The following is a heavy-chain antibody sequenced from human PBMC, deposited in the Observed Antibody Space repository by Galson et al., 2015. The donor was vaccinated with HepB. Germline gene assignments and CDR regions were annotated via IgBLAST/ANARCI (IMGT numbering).Heavy chain of an antibody. V-gene: IGHV6-1*01. CDR2: TYYRSKWYN. Sequence: CAISGDSVSTNSAVWNWIRQSPSRGLEWLGRTYYRSKWYNDYALSVKSRISINPDTSKNQFSLQLNSVTPEGTAVYYCARVIYHGAGTYFDSWGQGTLVTVSS. D-gene: IGHD3-10*01. CDR1: GDSVSTNSAV. CDR3: ARVIYHGAGTYFDS. J-gene: IGHJ4*02.